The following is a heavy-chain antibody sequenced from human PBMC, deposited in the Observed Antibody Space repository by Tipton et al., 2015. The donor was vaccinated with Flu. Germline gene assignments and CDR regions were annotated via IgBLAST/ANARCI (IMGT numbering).Heavy chain of an antibody. V-gene: IGHV4-31*02. D-gene: IGHD2-21*02. J-gene: IGHJ4*02. CDR2: IYYSGST. CDR3: ARGTGAYGGGDCYFPPSCFDY. CDR1: GGSISSGGYY. Sequence: LRLSCTVSGGSISSGGYYWSWIRQHPGKGLEWIGYIYYSGSTYYNPSLKSRVTISVDTSKNQFSLKLSSVTAADTAVYYCARGTGAYGGGDCYFPPSCFDYWGQGTLVTVSS.